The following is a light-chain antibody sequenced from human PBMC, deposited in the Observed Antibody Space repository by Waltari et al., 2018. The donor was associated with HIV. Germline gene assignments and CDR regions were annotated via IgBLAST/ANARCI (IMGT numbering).Light chain of an antibody. V-gene: IGLV1-44*01. CDR3: ASWDDSFNGPV. J-gene: IGLJ2*01. CDR1: NSNIGRNT. CDR2: GKN. Sequence: QSVLTQPPSASGTPGQRVTISCSGSNSNIGRNTVSWFQQPPGTAPKVLSYGKNQRPSGVPDRFSGSKSGTSASLAISGLQSDDEADYFCASWDDSFNGPVFGGGTKLTVV.